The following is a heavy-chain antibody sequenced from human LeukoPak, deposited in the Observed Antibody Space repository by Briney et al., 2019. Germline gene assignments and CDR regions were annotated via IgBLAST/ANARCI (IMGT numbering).Heavy chain of an antibody. CDR1: GRSFRCYY. Sequence: PAETLSLTCAVYGRSFRCYYWSWIRQPPGKGLEWIGEINHSGSTNYNPPLKSRVTISVDTSKNQFSLKLSSVTAADTAVYYCARVQDFWSGYWFDPWGQGTLVTVSS. CDR2: INHSGST. J-gene: IGHJ5*02. V-gene: IGHV4-34*01. D-gene: IGHD3-3*01. CDR3: ARVQDFWSGYWFDP.